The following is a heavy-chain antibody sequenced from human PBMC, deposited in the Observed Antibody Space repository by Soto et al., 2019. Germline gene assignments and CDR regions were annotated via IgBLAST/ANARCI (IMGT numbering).Heavy chain of an antibody. Sequence: QVQLVQSGAEVKKPGASVKVSCKASGYTFTSYGISWVRQAPGQGLEWMGWISAYNGNTNYAQKLQGRVTMTTDTSTSTAYMEPRSLRSDDTAVYYCARAGISDGYSGYDPYYFDYWGQGTLVTVSS. CDR3: ARAGISDGYSGYDPYYFDY. D-gene: IGHD5-12*01. V-gene: IGHV1-18*01. CDR1: GYTFTSYG. CDR2: ISAYNGNT. J-gene: IGHJ4*02.